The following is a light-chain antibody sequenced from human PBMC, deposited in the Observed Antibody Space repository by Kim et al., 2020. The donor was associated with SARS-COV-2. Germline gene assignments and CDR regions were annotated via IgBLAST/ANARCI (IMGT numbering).Light chain of an antibody. CDR3: KSRDSSGNLLV. Sequence: SSELTQDPAVSVALGQTVRITCHGDSLRNYYASWYQQKPGQAPVLVIYPKNNRPSGIPDRFSGSSSGNTASLTIPGAQAEDEADYYCKSRDSSGNLLVFG. J-gene: IGLJ2*01. V-gene: IGLV3-19*01. CDR2: PKN. CDR1: SLRNYY.